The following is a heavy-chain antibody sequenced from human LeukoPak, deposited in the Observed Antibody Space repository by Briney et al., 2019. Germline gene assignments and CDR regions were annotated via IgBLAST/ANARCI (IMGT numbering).Heavy chain of an antibody. V-gene: IGHV1-8*01. D-gene: IGHD5-18*01. CDR2: MNPNSGNT. CDR1: GYTFTSYD. CDR3: ARDDGSRGYSYGDYYYYYCMDV. Sequence: GASVKVSCKASGYTFTSYDINWVRQATGQGLEWMGWMNPNSGNTGYAQKFQGRVTMTRNTSISTAYMELSSLRSEDTAVYYCARDDGSRGYSYGDYYYYYCMDVWGKGTTVTVSS. J-gene: IGHJ6*03.